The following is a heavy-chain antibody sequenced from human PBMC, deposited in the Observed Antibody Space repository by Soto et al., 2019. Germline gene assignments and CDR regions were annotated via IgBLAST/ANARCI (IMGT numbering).Heavy chain of an antibody. Sequence: GESLKISCKGSGYSFTSYWIGWVRQMPGKGLEWMGIIYPGDSDTRYSPSFQGQVTISADKSISTAYLQWSSLKASDTAMYYCARRITIFGVVPAGFDPWGQGTLVTVS. CDR1: GYSFTSYW. D-gene: IGHD3-3*01. CDR3: ARRITIFGVVPAGFDP. V-gene: IGHV5-51*01. CDR2: IYPGDSDT. J-gene: IGHJ5*02.